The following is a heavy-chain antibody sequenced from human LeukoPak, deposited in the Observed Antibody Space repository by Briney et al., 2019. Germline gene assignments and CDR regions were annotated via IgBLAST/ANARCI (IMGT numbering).Heavy chain of an antibody. Sequence: ASVKVSCKASGGTFSSYAISWVRQAPGQGLEWMGGIIPNFGTANYVQKFQGRVTITADESTSTAHMELSSLRSEDTAVYYCARENLGKFDYWGQGTLVTVSS. CDR3: ARENLGKFDY. CDR1: GGTFSSYA. D-gene: IGHD3-16*01. J-gene: IGHJ4*02. CDR2: IIPNFGTA. V-gene: IGHV1-69*13.